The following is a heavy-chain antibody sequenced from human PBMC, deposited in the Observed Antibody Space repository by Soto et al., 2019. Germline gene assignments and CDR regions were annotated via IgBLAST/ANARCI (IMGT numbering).Heavy chain of an antibody. CDR1: GGSISTNY. D-gene: IGHD3-22*01. CDR2: IYYSGST. J-gene: IGHJ4*01. CDR3: ARYDSSGYFHFEY. V-gene: IGHV4-59*01. Sequence: SETLSLTCIVSGGSISTNYWSWIRQPPGKGLEWIGDIYYSGSTNYSPSLKSRVTMSVDTSKNQFSLKLSAVTAADTAVYYCARYDSSGYFHFEYWGQGTLVTVSS.